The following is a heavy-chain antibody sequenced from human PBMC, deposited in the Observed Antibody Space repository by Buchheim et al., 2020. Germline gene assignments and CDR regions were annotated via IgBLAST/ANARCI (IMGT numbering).Heavy chain of an antibody. J-gene: IGHJ5*02. D-gene: IGHD6-13*01. CDR2: INTGNGKT. V-gene: IGHV1-3*04. CDR1: GYTFTNYA. Sequence: VKKPGASVKVSCKASGYTFTNYAIHWVRQAPGQRLEWMGWINTGNGKTIYSQKLQGRVTITRDTSANTAYMELSSLRSEDTAGYYCARSSSWHNWFDPWGQGTL. CDR3: ARSSSWHNWFDP.